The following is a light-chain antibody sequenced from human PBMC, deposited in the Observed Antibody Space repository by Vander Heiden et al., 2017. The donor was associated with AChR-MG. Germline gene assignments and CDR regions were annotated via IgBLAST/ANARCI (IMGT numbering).Light chain of an antibody. J-gene: IGLJ2*01. V-gene: IGLV3-1*01. Sequence: SFDLTQPPSVSVSPGQTATIAFSADQLGNKYVCWYQQKPGQSPVQVIYQNTNRPSGIPERFSGSKSGKTATLTISGTQAIDEADYYCQAWDGPTVVFGGGTKLTVL. CDR3: QAWDGPTVV. CDR2: QNT. CDR1: QLGNKY.